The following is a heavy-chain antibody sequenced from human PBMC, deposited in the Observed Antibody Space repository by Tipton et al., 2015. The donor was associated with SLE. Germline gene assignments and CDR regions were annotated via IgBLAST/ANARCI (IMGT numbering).Heavy chain of an antibody. D-gene: IGHD2-8*01. CDR3: ARDLYSAADV. CDR2: ISSSGSTI. J-gene: IGHJ3*01. Sequence: SLRLSCIASGFIFNNFEMNWVRQAPGKGLEWVSYISSSGSTILYADSVKGRFTISRDNAKNSLYLQMNSLRAEDTAMYYCARDLYSAADVWGQGTMVTVSS. V-gene: IGHV3-48*03. CDR1: GFIFNNFE.